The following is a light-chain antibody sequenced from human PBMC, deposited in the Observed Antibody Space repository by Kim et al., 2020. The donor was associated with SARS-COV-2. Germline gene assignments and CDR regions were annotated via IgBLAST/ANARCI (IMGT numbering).Light chain of an antibody. Sequence: GQSGTISCTGTSSDVGGYNYVSWYQQHPGKAPNLMIYEVSKRPSGVPDRFSGSKSGNTASLTVSGLQAEDEADYYCSSYAGSNNLVFGGGTQLTVL. J-gene: IGLJ2*01. CDR3: SSYAGSNNLV. CDR2: EVS. CDR1: SSDVGGYNY. V-gene: IGLV2-8*01.